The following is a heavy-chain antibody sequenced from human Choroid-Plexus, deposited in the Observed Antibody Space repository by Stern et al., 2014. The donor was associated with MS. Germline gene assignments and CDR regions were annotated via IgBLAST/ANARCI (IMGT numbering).Heavy chain of an antibody. J-gene: IGHJ5*02. CDR1: GFTFGSCA. Sequence: VQLXXXGGGVVQPGRPLRLSCVASGFTFGSCAMHWVRQAPGKGLAWVAGVSYDGSNKYYADSVKGRFTISRDNSQNTLYMQMSSLRPEDTAVYYCAKDRQYLTYFFDHWGQGSLVTVSS. CDR3: AKDRQYLTYFFDH. CDR2: VSYDGSNK. V-gene: IGHV3-30*18. D-gene: IGHD2/OR15-2a*01.